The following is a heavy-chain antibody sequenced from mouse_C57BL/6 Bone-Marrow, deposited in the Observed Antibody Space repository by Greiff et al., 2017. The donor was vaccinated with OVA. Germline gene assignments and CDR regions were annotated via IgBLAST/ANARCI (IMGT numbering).Heavy chain of an antibody. Sequence: QVQLKQSGAELVRPGASVKLSCKASGYTFTDYYINWVKQRPGQGLEWIARIYPGSGNTYYNEKFKGKATLTAEKSSSTAYMQLSSLTSEDSAVYFCASEGSPAWFAYWGQGTLVTVSA. D-gene: IGHD1-1*01. CDR2: IYPGSGNT. CDR1: GYTFTDYY. J-gene: IGHJ3*01. CDR3: ASEGSPAWFAY. V-gene: IGHV1-76*01.